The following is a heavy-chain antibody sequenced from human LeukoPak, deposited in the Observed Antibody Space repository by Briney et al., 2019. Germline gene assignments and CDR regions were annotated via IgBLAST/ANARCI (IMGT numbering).Heavy chain of an antibody. CDR3: ATIMVRGAPGPDY. Sequence: SETLSLTCTVSGGSISSGDYYWSWIRQPPGKGLEWIGYIYYSGSTYYNPSLKSRVTISVDTSKNQFSLKLSSVTAADTAVYYCATIMVRGAPGPDYWGQGTLVTVSS. V-gene: IGHV4-30-4*01. J-gene: IGHJ4*02. CDR2: IYYSGST. D-gene: IGHD3-10*01. CDR1: GGSISSGDYY.